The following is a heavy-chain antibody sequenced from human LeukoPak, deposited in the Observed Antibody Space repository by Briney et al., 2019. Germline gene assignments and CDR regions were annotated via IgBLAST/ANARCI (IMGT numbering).Heavy chain of an antibody. V-gene: IGHV1-2*06. CDR3: ARALGYCSGGSCYSYYYYMDV. CDR1: GYTFTGYY. D-gene: IGHD2-15*01. J-gene: IGHJ6*03. CDR2: INPNSGGT. Sequence: GESLKISCKGSGYTFTGYYMHWVRQAPGQGLEWMGRINPNSGGTNYAQKFQGRVTMTRDTSISTAYMELSRLRSDDTAVYYCARALGYCSGGSCYSYYYYMDVWGKGTTVTVSS.